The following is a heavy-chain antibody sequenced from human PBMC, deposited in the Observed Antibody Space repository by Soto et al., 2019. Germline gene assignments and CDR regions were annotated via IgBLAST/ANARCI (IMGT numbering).Heavy chain of an antibody. CDR2: IIPILGIA. J-gene: IGHJ6*02. Sequence: QVQLVQSGAEVKKPGSSVKVSCKASGVTFSSYTISWVRQAPGQGLEWMGRIIPILGIANYAQKFQGRVTITADKSTSTAYMELSSLRSEDTAVYYCAREVGATGLSYYGMDVWGQGTTVTVSS. D-gene: IGHD1-26*01. CDR3: AREVGATGLSYYGMDV. V-gene: IGHV1-69*08. CDR1: GVTFSSYT.